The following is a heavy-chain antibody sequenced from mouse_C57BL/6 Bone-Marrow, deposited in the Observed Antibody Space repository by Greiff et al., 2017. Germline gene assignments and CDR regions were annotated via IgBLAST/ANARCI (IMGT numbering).Heavy chain of an antibody. V-gene: IGHV1-80*01. J-gene: IGHJ2*01. CDR2: IYPGDGDT. Sequence: QVQLQQSGAELVKPGASVKISCKASGYAFSSYWMNWVKQRPGKGLEWIGQIYPGDGDTNYNGKFKGKATLTADKSSSTAYMQLSSLTSEDSAVYICAREGPYSNFFDDWGQGTTLTVSS. D-gene: IGHD2-5*01. CDR1: GYAFSSYW. CDR3: AREGPYSNFFDD.